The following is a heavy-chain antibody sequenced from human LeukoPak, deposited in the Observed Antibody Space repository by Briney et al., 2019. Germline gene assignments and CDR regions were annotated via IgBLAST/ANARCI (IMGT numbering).Heavy chain of an antibody. CDR3: ARTISSSGIYYYYYMDV. CDR2: IYSGGST. Sequence: PGGSLRLSCAASGFTVSRNYMSWVRQAPGKGLEWVSVIYSGGSTYYADSVKGRFTISRDNSKNTLYLQMNSLRAEDTAVYYCARTISSSGIYYYYYMDVWGKGTTVTVSS. CDR1: GFTVSRNY. V-gene: IGHV3-53*01. J-gene: IGHJ6*03. D-gene: IGHD6-6*01.